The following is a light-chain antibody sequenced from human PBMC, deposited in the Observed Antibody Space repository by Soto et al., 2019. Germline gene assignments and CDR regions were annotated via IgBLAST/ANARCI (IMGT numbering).Light chain of an antibody. Sequence: DIQMPQSPTSLSASFGDRVTITCLARQTISNYLNWYQQKPGKAPKLLIYGASSLQSGVPSRFSGSGSGTHFTLTISRLQPEDFATYYCQHCYAIPFTFGPGTKVDI. CDR1: QTISNY. V-gene: IGKV1-39*01. CDR3: QHCYAIPFT. J-gene: IGKJ3*01. CDR2: GAS.